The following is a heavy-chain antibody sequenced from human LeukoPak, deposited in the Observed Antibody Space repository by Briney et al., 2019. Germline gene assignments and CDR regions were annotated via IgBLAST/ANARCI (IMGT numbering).Heavy chain of an antibody. CDR2: ISYDGSNK. CDR1: GFTFSSYA. V-gene: IGHV3-30-3*01. J-gene: IGHJ4*02. D-gene: IGHD2-15*01. Sequence: GGSLRLSCAASGFTFSSYAMHWVRQAPGKGLEWVAVISYDGSNKYYADSVKGRFTISRDNSKNTLYLQMNSLRAEDTAVYYCARLDIVVVVAATGALDYWGQGTLVTVSS. CDR3: ARLDIVVVVAATGALDY.